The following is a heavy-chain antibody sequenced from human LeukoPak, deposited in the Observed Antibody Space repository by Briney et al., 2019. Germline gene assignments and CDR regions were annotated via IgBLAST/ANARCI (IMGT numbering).Heavy chain of an antibody. CDR1: GYTFNNYY. CDR2: INPSAGST. V-gene: IGHV1-46*02. CDR3: ARGTRQFMVRGVPDY. J-gene: IGHJ4*02. D-gene: IGHD3-10*01. Sequence: ASVKVSCKTSGYTFNNYYMHWVRQAPGQGLEWMGIINPSAGSTSYAQKFQGRVTMTRDTSTSTVYMELSSLRSEDTAVYYCARGTRQFMVRGVPDYWGQGTLVTVSS.